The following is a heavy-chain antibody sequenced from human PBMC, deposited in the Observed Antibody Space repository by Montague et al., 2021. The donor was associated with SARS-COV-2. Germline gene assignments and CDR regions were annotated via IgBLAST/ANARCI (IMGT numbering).Heavy chain of an antibody. Sequence: SETLSLTCTVSGGSISSYYWSWIRQPPGKGLEWIGYIYYSGSTNYNPSLKGRVTISVDTSKNQFSLKLSSVTAADTAVYYCARGGERYKLERPLDYWGQGTLVTVSS. CDR1: GGSISSYY. CDR3: ARGGERYKLERPLDY. J-gene: IGHJ4*02. CDR2: IYYSGST. D-gene: IGHD3-16*01. V-gene: IGHV4-59*01.